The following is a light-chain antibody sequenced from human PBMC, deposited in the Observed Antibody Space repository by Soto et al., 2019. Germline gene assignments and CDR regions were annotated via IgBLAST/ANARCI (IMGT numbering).Light chain of an antibody. CDR3: QQYSSYSAWT. CDR1: QRINKW. Sequence: GDRVTITCRASQRINKWLAWHQQKPGKAPKLLIYDASSLQSGVPPRFSGSGSGTEFTLTIRSLQPDDIATYYCQQYSSYSAWTVGEGTKVDIK. CDR2: DAS. V-gene: IGKV1-5*01. J-gene: IGKJ1*01.